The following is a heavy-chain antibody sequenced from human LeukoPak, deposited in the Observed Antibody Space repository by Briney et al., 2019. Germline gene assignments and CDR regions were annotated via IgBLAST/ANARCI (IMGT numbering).Heavy chain of an antibody. CDR3: AKPKGGAFDI. Sequence: PGGSLRLSCAASGLSFSNFGMHWVRQAPGKGLGWVGVISYDGTNKYYADSVKGRFTISRDNSKNTLNLQMNSLRVEDTAVYYCAKPKGGAFDIWGQGTMVTVSS. J-gene: IGHJ3*02. CDR2: ISYDGTNK. V-gene: IGHV3-30*18. CDR1: GLSFSNFG. D-gene: IGHD3-16*01.